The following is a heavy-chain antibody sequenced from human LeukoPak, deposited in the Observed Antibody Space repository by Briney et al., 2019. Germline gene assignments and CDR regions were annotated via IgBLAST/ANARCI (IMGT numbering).Heavy chain of an antibody. Sequence: ASVKVSCKASGHTFTGYYMHWVRQAPGQGLEWMGWINPNSGGTNYAQKFQGRVTMTRDTSISTAYMELSRLRSDDTAVYYCARSCSGGSCYGWFDPWGQGTLVTVSS. CDR1: GHTFTGYY. CDR3: ARSCSGGSCYGWFDP. V-gene: IGHV1-2*02. CDR2: INPNSGGT. J-gene: IGHJ5*02. D-gene: IGHD2-15*01.